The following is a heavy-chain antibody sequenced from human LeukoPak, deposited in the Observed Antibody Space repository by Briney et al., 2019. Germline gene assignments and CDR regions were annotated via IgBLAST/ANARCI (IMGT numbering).Heavy chain of an antibody. CDR1: GYSFTSYW. D-gene: IGHD2-2*01. J-gene: IGHJ4*02. Sequence: GESIKISCKGSGYSFTSYWIGWVRQMPGKGLEWMGIIYPGDSDTRYSPSFQGQVTISADKSISTAYLQWSSLKASDTAMYYCARRYCSSTSCGYFDHWGQGTLVTVSS. CDR2: IYPGDSDT. CDR3: ARRYCSSTSCGYFDH. V-gene: IGHV5-51*01.